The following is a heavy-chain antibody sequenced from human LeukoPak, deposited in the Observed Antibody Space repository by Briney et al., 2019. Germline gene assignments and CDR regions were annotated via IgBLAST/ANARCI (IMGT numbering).Heavy chain of an antibody. J-gene: IGHJ3*02. CDR2: ISGSGGST. Sequence: GGSLRLSCAASGFTFSSYAMSWVRQAPGKGLEWVSAISGSGGSTYYADSVKGRFTISRDNSKNTLYLQMNSLRAEDTAVYYCAKRMYSSGWYRDPAAFDIWGQGTMVTVSS. CDR3: AKRMYSSGWYRDPAAFDI. D-gene: IGHD6-19*01. V-gene: IGHV3-23*01. CDR1: GFTFSSYA.